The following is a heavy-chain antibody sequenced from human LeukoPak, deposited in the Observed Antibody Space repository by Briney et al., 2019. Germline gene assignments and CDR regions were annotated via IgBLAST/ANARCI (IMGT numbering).Heavy chain of an antibody. D-gene: IGHD3-3*01. CDR2: IYSGGST. CDR1: GFTVSSNY. Sequence: GGSLRLSCAASGFTVSSNYMSWVRQAPGKGLEWVSVIYSGGSTYYADSVKGRFTISRDNSKNTPYLQMNSLRAEDTAVYYCARMYYDFWSGYYSYYYGMDVWGQGTTVTVSS. CDR3: ARMYYDFWSGYYSYYYGMDV. V-gene: IGHV3-53*01. J-gene: IGHJ6*02.